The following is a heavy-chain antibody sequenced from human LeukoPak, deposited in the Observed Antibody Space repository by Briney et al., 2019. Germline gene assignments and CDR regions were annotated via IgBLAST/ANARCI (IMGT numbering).Heavy chain of an antibody. CDR1: GGSISSGGYY. Sequence: SQTLSLTCTVSGGSISSGGYYWSWIRQHPGKRLEWIGYIYYSGSTYYNPSLKSRVTISVDTSKTQFSLRLSSVTAADTAVYYCARDHDYGDYVRAFDIWGQGTMVTVSS. CDR3: ARDHDYGDYVRAFDI. CDR2: IYYSGST. D-gene: IGHD4-17*01. V-gene: IGHV4-30-4*08. J-gene: IGHJ3*02.